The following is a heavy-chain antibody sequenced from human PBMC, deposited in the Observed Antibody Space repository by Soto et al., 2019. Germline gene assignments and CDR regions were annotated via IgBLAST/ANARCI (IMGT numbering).Heavy chain of an antibody. Sequence: VQLQESGPGLVKPSQTLSLTCTVSGGSISRSPNYWSWIRQHPGKGLEWIGYIYYSGNTYYNPSLKSRVGQSLDSSKNQGSLKLGSGTAADTAVYYWARLNGGGDYFDYWGQGTLVTVSS. D-gene: IGHD3-10*01. J-gene: IGHJ4*02. V-gene: IGHV4-31*03. CDR1: GGSISRSPNY. CDR2: IYYSGNT. CDR3: ARLNGGGDYFDY.